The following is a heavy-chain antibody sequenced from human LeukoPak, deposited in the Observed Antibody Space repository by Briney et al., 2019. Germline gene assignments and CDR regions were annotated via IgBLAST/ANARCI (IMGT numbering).Heavy chain of an antibody. Sequence: SETLSLTCTVSGYSISSGYYWGWIRQPPGKGLEWIGSIYHSGSTYYNPSLKSRVTISVDTSKNQFSLKLSSVTAADTAVYYCARVNWSGYFDYWGQGTLVTVS. J-gene: IGHJ4*02. D-gene: IGHD3-3*01. CDR2: IYHSGST. CDR1: GYSISSGYY. CDR3: ARVNWSGYFDY. V-gene: IGHV4-38-2*02.